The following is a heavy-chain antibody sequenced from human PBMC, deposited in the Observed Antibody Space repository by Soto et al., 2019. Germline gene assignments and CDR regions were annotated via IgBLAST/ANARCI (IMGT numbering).Heavy chain of an antibody. CDR3: ARELPPAPGSFREDALDI. D-gene: IGHD6-13*01. Sequence: QVQLVQSGAELKKPGSSVKVSCQASGGTFSNYAISWVRQAPGQGLEWMGKLIPIFGTTNYAQNFRGRVTITAAEXTXTXXMDLSSLRSDDTALYYCARELPPAPGSFREDALDIWAQGTMITVSS. J-gene: IGHJ3*02. CDR2: LIPIFGTT. CDR1: GGTFSNYA. V-gene: IGHV1-69*15.